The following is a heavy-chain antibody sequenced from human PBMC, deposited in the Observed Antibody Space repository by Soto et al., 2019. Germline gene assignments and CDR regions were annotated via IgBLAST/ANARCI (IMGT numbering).Heavy chain of an antibody. J-gene: IGHJ6*02. Sequence: ASVKVSCKASGYTFTSYGISWVRQAPGQGLEWMGWISAYNGNTNYAQKLQGRVTMTTDTSTSTAYMELRSLRSDDTAVYYCARTKGIRSGYYVNYGMDVWGQGTTVTVSS. D-gene: IGHD3-3*01. CDR3: ARTKGIRSGYYVNYGMDV. CDR2: ISAYNGNT. CDR1: GYTFTSYG. V-gene: IGHV1-18*01.